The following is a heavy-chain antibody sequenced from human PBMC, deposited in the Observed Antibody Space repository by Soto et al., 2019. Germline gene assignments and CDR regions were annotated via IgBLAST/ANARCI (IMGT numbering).Heavy chain of an antibody. Sequence: LRLSCAASGFTFSSYWMSWVRQAPGKGLEWVANIKQDGSEKYYVDSVKGRFTISRDNAKNSLYLQMNSLRAEDTAVYYCARDQGDYHLYIGPFYYYGMDVWGQGTTVTVSS. V-gene: IGHV3-7*03. CDR1: GFTFSSYW. J-gene: IGHJ6*02. D-gene: IGHD4-17*01. CDR2: IKQDGSEK. CDR3: ARDQGDYHLYIGPFYYYGMDV.